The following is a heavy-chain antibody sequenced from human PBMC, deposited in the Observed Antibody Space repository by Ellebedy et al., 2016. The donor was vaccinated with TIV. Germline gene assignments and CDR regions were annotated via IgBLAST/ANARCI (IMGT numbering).Heavy chain of an antibody. J-gene: IGHJ3*02. CDR2: MKQDGSEK. V-gene: IGHV3-7*02. CDR3: ARAYYYDSSGYRLTDAFDI. D-gene: IGHD3-22*01. Sequence: GESLKISCAASGFTFSSYWMSWVRQAPGKGLEWVANMKQDGSEKYYVDSVKGRFTISRDNANNSLYLQMNSLRAEDTAVYYCARAYYYDSSGYRLTDAFDIWGQGTMVTVSS. CDR1: GFTFSSYW.